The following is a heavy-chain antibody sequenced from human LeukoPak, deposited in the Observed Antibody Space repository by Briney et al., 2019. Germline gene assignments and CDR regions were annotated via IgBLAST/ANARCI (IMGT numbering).Heavy chain of an antibody. CDR2: INHSGST. CDR3: ARGHLWLTN. J-gene: IGHJ4*02. CDR1: GGSFSAYY. D-gene: IGHD5-12*01. V-gene: IGHV4-34*01. Sequence: SETLSLTCAGYGGSFSAYYWSWIRQPPGKGLEWIGEINHSGSTNYKPSLKSRVTISLDTSKNQFSLKLSSVTAADTAVYYCARGHLWLTNWGQGALVTVSS.